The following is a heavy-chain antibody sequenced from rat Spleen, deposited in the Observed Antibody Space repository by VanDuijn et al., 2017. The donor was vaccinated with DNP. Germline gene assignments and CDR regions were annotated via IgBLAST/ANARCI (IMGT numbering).Heavy chain of an antibody. CDR1: GFTFSNYD. CDR3: ANYNYYDGTY. J-gene: IGHJ2*01. Sequence: EVQLVESGGGLVQPGRSLKLSCAASGFTFSNYDMAWVRQAPTKGLEWVASISPSGGSTYYRDSVKGRFTISRDNAENTVYLQMNSLRSEDTATYYCANYNYYDGTYWGQGVMVTVSS. CDR2: ISPSGGST. V-gene: IGHV5S13*01. D-gene: IGHD1-12*02.